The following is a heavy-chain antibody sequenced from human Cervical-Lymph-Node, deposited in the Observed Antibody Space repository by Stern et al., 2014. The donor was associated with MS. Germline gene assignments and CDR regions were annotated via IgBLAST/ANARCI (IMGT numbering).Heavy chain of an antibody. CDR2: LNPNSDDP. J-gene: IGHJ4*02. CDR1: GYDFTGFF. CDR3: AREATRIIVGIDY. Sequence: VQLVQSGAKMKKPGASVKVSCKASGYDFTGFFIHWVRQVPGQGLEWMGRLNPNSDDPTSAQDFQARVTLTRDTSISTAYLELSRLTSADTAVYYCAREATRIIVGIDYWGQGTQVTVSS. D-gene: IGHD2/OR15-2a*01. V-gene: IGHV1-2*06.